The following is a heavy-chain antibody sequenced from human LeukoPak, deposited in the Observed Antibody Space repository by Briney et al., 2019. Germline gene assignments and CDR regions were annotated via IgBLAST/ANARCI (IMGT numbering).Heavy chain of an antibody. V-gene: IGHV4-59*01. Sequence: SETLSLTCTVSGGSISSYYWSWIRQPPGKGLEWIGYMYYSGSTNYNPSLKSRVTISVDTSKNQFSLKLSSVTAADTAVYYCARTPRCSGGSCYWDFDYWGQGTLVTVSS. CDR2: MYYSGST. CDR1: GGSISSYY. CDR3: ARTPRCSGGSCYWDFDY. D-gene: IGHD2-15*01. J-gene: IGHJ4*02.